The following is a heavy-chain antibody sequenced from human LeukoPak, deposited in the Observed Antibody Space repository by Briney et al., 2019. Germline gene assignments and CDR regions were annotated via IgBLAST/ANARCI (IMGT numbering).Heavy chain of an antibody. J-gene: IGHJ4*02. CDR3: AKDGGLWVSAHWGDS. Sequence: GGSLRLSCAASGFTFSSYTLSWVRQAQGQGREWVSTITTSNGNTYYADSVKGRFTVSRDNSKNTLFLQRNSLRAEDTAVYYCAKDGGLWVSAHWGDSWGRGTLVTVSS. V-gene: IGHV3-23*01. CDR2: ITTSNGNT. D-gene: IGHD7-27*01. CDR1: GFTFSSYT.